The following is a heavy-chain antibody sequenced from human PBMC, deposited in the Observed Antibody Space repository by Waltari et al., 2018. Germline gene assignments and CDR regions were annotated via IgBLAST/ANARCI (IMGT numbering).Heavy chain of an antibody. Sequence: QVQLQESGPGLVKPSETLSLTCPVSGGSISSYYWSWIRQPPGKGLEWIGYIYYSGSTNYNPSLKSRVTISVDTSKNQFSLKLSSVTAADTAVYYCARGIAAPWWFDPWGQGTLVTVSS. CDR2: IYYSGST. CDR1: GGSISSYY. V-gene: IGHV4-59*01. D-gene: IGHD6-13*01. CDR3: ARGIAAPWWFDP. J-gene: IGHJ5*02.